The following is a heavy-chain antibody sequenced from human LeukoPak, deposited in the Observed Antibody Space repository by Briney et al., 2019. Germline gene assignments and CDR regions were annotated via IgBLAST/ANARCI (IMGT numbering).Heavy chain of an antibody. Sequence: GGSLRLSCAASGFTFSSYAMSWVRQAPGKGLEWVSAISGSGGSTYYADSVKGRFTISRDNSKNTLYLQMNSLRAENTAVHYCAKDLRYYDSSGYLTNSDYWGQGALVTVSS. CDR2: ISGSGGST. D-gene: IGHD3-22*01. CDR1: GFTFSSYA. J-gene: IGHJ4*02. CDR3: AKDLRYYDSSGYLTNSDY. V-gene: IGHV3-23*01.